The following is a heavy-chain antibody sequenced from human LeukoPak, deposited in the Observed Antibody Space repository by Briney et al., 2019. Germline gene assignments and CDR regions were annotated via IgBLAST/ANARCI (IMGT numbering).Heavy chain of an antibody. D-gene: IGHD1/OR15-1a*01. CDR2: IYHSGST. Sequence: PSETLSLTCTVSGYSISSGYYWGWIRQPPGKGLEWIGSIYHSGSTYYNPSLKSRVTISVDTSKNQFSLKLSSVTAADTAVYYCARELGGTSIASRYYYYYMDVWGKGTTVTVSS. J-gene: IGHJ6*03. CDR1: GYSISSGYY. CDR3: ARELGGTSIASRYYYYYMDV. V-gene: IGHV4-38-2*02.